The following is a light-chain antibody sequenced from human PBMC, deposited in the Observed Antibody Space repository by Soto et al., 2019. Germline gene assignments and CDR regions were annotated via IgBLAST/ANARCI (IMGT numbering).Light chain of an antibody. J-gene: IGKJ1*01. CDR2: ATD. CDR1: QTITNY. Sequence: DIQMTQSPSSLSASVGGRVTITCRASQTITNYLNWYQQQSGKAPKLLTYATDTLQSGVPSRFSRSGSGTDYTLTIRSLQTEDFATYYCQQSYNTPQTFGKGTKV. V-gene: IGKV1-39*01. CDR3: QQSYNTPQT.